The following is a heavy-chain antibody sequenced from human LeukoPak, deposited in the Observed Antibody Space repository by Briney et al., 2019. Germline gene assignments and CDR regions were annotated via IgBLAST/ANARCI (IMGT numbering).Heavy chain of an antibody. D-gene: IGHD2-21*01. CDR1: GYTFTGYY. CDR3: ARANSLTNWFDP. V-gene: IGHV1-2*02. J-gene: IGHJ5*02. Sequence: ASVKVSCKASGYTFTGYYMHWVRQAPGQGLEWMGWINPNSGGTNYAQKFQGRVTMTRDTSISTAYVELSRLRSDDTAVYYCARANSLTNWFDPWGQGTLVTVSS. CDR2: INPNSGGT.